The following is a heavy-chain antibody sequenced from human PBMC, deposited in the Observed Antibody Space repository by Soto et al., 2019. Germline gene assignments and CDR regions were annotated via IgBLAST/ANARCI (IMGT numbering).Heavy chain of an antibody. CDR2: INHSGST. Sequence: SETLSLTCAVYGGSFSGYYWSWIRQPPGKGLEWIGEINHSGSTNYNPSLKSRVTISVDTSKNQFSLKLSSVTAADTAVYYCARHYDFLTGSNWFDPWGQGTRVTVSS. CDR1: GGSFSGYY. CDR3: ARHYDFLTGSNWFDP. V-gene: IGHV4-34*01. D-gene: IGHD3-9*01. J-gene: IGHJ5*02.